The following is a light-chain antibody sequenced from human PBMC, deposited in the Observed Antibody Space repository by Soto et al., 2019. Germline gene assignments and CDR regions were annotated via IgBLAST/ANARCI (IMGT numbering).Light chain of an antibody. CDR2: DAS. V-gene: IGKV1-5*01. Sequence: DIHMRQSPSNLSASIGDMVTITCRASQSINRWLAWYQKKPGRAPKLMIDDASSLQSGVPSRFSGSGSGKDFALTISSLQPDDVATYLCQEYNTYSWAFGQGTRLEIK. CDR1: QSINRW. J-gene: IGKJ5*01. CDR3: QEYNTYSWA.